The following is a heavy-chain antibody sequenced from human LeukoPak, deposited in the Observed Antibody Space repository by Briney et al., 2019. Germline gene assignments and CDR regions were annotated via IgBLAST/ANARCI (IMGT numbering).Heavy chain of an antibody. J-gene: IGHJ4*02. CDR1: GFTFSDYW. D-gene: IGHD3-22*01. Sequence: PGGSLRLSCAASGFTFSDYWMSWVRQAPGKGLEWVSVIYSGGSTYYADSVKGRFTISRDNSKNTLYLQMNSLRAEDTAVYYCAGDSSGPNVFDYWGQGTLVTVSS. CDR2: IYSGGST. CDR3: AGDSSGPNVFDY. V-gene: IGHV3-53*01.